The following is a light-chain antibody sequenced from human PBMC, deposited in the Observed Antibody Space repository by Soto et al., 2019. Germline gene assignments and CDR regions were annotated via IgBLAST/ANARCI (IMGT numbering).Light chain of an antibody. J-gene: IGKJ5*01. CDR3: QLSANLPLI. CDR2: DAS. CDR1: QDIRKY. V-gene: IGKV1-33*01. Sequence: IQMTQSPYSLSASVGDRVTITCQATQDIRKYLNWYQQKPGKAPKLLIYDASSLETGVPSRFSGSGSGTDFTLTIISLQPEDFAPYYCQLSANLPLIFGQGTRLENK.